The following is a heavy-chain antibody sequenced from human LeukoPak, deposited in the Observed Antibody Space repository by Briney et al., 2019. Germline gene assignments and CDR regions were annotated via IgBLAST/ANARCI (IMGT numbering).Heavy chain of an antibody. D-gene: IGHD3-22*01. V-gene: IGHV4-34*01. Sequence: SETLSLTRDVFGGSFTDYFWTWIRQSPEKGLEWIGEINDYTGNTNYNPSLNSRVSISLEKSKNQFSLEMRSVTAADTAVYYCARGRIAKIVVVHSFHYGMDVWGQGTTVTVSS. CDR3: ARGRIAKIVVVHSFHYGMDV. CDR2: INDYTGNT. J-gene: IGHJ6*02. CDR1: GGSFTDYF.